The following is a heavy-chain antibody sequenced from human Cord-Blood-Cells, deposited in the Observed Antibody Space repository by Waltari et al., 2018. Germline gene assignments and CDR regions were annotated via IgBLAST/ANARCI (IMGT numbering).Heavy chain of an antibody. V-gene: IGHV4-39*01. CDR2: IYYSGST. CDR3: ARGACSSTSCYPSDAFDI. Sequence: LTCTVSGGSISSSSYYWGWIRQPPGKGLEWIGSIYYSGSTYYKPSLKSRVTISVDTSKIQFSLKLSSVTAADTAVYYCARGACSSTSCYPSDAFDIWGQGTMVTVSS. D-gene: IGHD2-2*01. J-gene: IGHJ3*02. CDR1: GGSISSSSYY.